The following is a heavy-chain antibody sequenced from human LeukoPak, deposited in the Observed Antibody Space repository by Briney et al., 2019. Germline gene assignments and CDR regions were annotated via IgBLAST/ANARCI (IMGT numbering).Heavy chain of an antibody. CDR3: ARRGRGRIYWYFDL. J-gene: IGHJ2*01. D-gene: IGHD1-26*01. CDR1: GGSFSGYY. V-gene: IGHV4-34*01. Sequence: SETLSLTCAVYGGSFSGYYWSWIRQPPGKGLEWIGEINHSGSTNYNPSLKSRVTISVDTSKNQFSLKLSSVTAADTAVYYCARRGRGRIYWYFDLWGRGTLVTVSS. CDR2: INHSGST.